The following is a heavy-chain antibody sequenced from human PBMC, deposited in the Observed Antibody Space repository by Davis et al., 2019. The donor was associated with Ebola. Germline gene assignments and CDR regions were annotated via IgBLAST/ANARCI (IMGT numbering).Heavy chain of an antibody. Sequence: ASVKVSCKASGYTFTGYYMHWVRQAPGQGLEWMGWINPNSGGTNYAQKFQGRVTMTRDTSISTAYMELSRLRSDDTAVYYCARLTVTNSYDYYYGMDVWGQGTTVTVSS. CDR2: INPNSGGT. CDR3: ARLTVTNSYDYYYGMDV. V-gene: IGHV1-2*02. D-gene: IGHD4-17*01. J-gene: IGHJ6*02. CDR1: GYTFTGYY.